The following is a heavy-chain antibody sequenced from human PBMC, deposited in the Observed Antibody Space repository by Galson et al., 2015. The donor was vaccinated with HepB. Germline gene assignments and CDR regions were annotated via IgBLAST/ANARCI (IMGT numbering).Heavy chain of an antibody. V-gene: IGHV3-7*01. Sequence: SLRLSCAASGFTFSSYWMSWVRQAPGKGLEWVANIKQDGSEKYYVDSVKGRFTISRDNAKNSLYLQMNSLRAEDTAVYYCAREDFWSGYYDANDYWGQGTLVTVSS. CDR3: AREDFWSGYYDANDY. D-gene: IGHD3-3*01. CDR1: GFTFSSYW. CDR2: IKQDGSEK. J-gene: IGHJ4*02.